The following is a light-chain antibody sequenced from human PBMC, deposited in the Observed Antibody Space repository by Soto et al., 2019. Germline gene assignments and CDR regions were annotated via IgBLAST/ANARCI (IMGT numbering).Light chain of an antibody. CDR3: QQYGSSPLT. Sequence: EMVLTQSPGTLSLSPGERATLSCRASQSVSSGYLAWYQQKPGQAPRLLIYGASSRATGIPDRFSGSGSGTDFTLTISRLEPEDFAVYYCQQYGSSPLTFGGGTKVDIK. V-gene: IGKV3-20*01. CDR1: QSVSSGY. CDR2: GAS. J-gene: IGKJ4*01.